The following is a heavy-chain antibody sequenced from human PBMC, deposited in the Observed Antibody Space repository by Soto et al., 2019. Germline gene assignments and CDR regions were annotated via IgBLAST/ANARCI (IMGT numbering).Heavy chain of an antibody. CDR3: ARGRPIYPGTIFGVVRYYFDY. CDR1: GGSFSGYY. Sequence: NPSETLSLTCAVYGGSFSGYYWSWIRQPPGKGLEWIGEINHSGSTNYNPSLKSRVTISVDTSKNQFSLKLSSVTAADTAVYYCARGRPIYPGTIFGVVRYYFDYWGQGTLVTVSS. D-gene: IGHD3-3*01. CDR2: INHSGST. V-gene: IGHV4-34*01. J-gene: IGHJ4*02.